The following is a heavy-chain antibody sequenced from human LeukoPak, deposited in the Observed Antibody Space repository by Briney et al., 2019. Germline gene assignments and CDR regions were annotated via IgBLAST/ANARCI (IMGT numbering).Heavy chain of an antibody. CDR1: GGSISSYY. CDR2: IYTSGST. V-gene: IGHV4-4*07. J-gene: IGHJ6*03. D-gene: IGHD5-18*01. Sequence: PSETLSLTCTVSGGSISSYYWSWIRQPAGKGLEWIGRIYTSGSTNYNPSLKSRVTMSVDTSKNQFSLKLSSVTAADTAVYYCARDRYGYPTAYYMDVWGKGTTVTASS. CDR3: ARDRYGYPTAYYMDV.